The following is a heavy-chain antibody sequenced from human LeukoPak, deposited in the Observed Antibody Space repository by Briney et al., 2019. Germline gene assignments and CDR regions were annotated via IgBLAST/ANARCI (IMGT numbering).Heavy chain of an antibody. CDR3: ATLVLTSRDGYNYYYGMDV. Sequence: SETLSLTCTVSGGSISSGSYYWGWIRQPPGKGLEWIGSIYYSGSTYYNPSLKSRVTISVDTSKNQFSLKLSSVTAADTAVYYCATLVLTSRDGYNYYYGMDVWGQGTTVTVSS. V-gene: IGHV4-39*01. D-gene: IGHD5-24*01. CDR1: GGSISSGSYY. J-gene: IGHJ6*02. CDR2: IYYSGST.